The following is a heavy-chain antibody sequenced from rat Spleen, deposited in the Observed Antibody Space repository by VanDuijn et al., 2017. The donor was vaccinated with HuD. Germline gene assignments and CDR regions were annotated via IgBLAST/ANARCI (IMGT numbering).Heavy chain of an antibody. V-gene: IGHV5-27*01. CDR3: TTAGSTTDYYYAGGFDF. J-gene: IGHJ2*01. CDR2: ISTGGTNT. CDR1: GFTFSNYY. D-gene: IGHD1-6*01. Sequence: EVQLVESGGGLVQPGWSLKLSCAASGFTFSNYYMAWVRQAPTKGLEWVAYISTGGTNTYFRDSVKGRFTISRDNAKSTLYLQGDSLMSEDTATYYCTTAGSTTDYYYAGGFDFWGQGVMVTVSS.